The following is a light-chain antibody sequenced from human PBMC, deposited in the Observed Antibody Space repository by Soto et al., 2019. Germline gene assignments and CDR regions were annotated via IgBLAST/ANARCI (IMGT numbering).Light chain of an antibody. CDR2: SND. CDR3: AAWDGSLNGYV. J-gene: IGLJ1*01. V-gene: IGLV1-44*01. Sequence: QSVLTQPPSASGTPGQRVNISCSGSSSNIGSNTVNWYQQLPGTAPKLLIYSNDQRPSGVPDRFSGSKSGTSASLAISGLQSEDEADYYCAAWDGSLNGYVFGTGTKLTVL. CDR1: SSNIGSNT.